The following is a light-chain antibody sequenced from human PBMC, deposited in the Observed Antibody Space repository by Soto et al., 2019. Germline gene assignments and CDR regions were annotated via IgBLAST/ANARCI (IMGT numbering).Light chain of an antibody. V-gene: IGLV2-14*01. CDR1: SSDVGGYNY. CDR3: SSYTSSILV. CDR2: EVS. J-gene: IGLJ3*02. Sequence: QSVLTQPASVSGSPGQSITISCTGTSSDVGGYNYVSWYQQYPGKAPKLMIYEVSNRPSGVSNRFSGCKSGNTASLTISGLQAEDEADYYCSSYTSSILVFGGGTKVTVL.